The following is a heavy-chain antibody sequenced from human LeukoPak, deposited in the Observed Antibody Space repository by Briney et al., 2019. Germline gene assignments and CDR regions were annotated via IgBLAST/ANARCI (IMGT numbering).Heavy chain of an antibody. D-gene: IGHD6-13*01. Sequence: SDTLSLTCTVSGGSIRSSDYYWGWIRQPPGKGLEWIGCIYYTGSTYYNPSLTGRVTVSIDTSRNPFSLRVNSVTAADTAVYYCARRTHSSSLTYWGQGALVTVSS. CDR2: IYYTGST. V-gene: IGHV4-39*01. CDR3: ARRTHSSSLTY. J-gene: IGHJ4*02. CDR1: GGSIRSSDYY.